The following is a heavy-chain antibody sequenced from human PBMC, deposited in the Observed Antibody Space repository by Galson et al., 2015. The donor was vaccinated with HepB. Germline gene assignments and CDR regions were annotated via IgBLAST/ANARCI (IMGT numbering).Heavy chain of an antibody. V-gene: IGHV3-21*01. CDR1: GFTFSSYN. J-gene: IGHJ3*02. CDR2: ISSSNNYI. D-gene: IGHD6-19*01. CDR3: ARDLVQQWLAPLWGSCATFDI. Sequence: SLRLSCAASGFTFSSYNMNWVRQAPGKGLEWASSISSSNNYIYYADSVKGRFTISRDNAKNSLYLQMNSLRAEDTAVYYCARDLVQQWLAPLWGSCATFDIWGQGTMVTVSS.